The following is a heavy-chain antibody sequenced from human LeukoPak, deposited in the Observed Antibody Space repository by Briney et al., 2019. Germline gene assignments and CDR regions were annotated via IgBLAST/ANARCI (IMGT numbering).Heavy chain of an antibody. CDR1: GGSISSYY. D-gene: IGHD3-10*01. CDR2: IYYSGST. J-gene: IGHJ3*02. V-gene: IGHV4-59*01. Sequence: PSETLSLTCTVSGGSISSYYWSWIRQPPGKGLEWIGYIYYSGSTNYNPSLKSRVTISVDTSKNQFSLKLSSVTAADTAVYYCARDRDRDDAFDIWGQGTMVPVAS. CDR3: ARDRDRDDAFDI.